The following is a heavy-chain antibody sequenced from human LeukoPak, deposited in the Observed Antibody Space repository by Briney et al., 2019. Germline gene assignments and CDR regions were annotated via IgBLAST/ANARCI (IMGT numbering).Heavy chain of an antibody. J-gene: IGHJ6*03. D-gene: IGHD2-8*01. CDR3: ARDIRSHNGPGGYYYYYMDV. Sequence: SETLSLTCTVSGDSMSDSYWSWIRQPAGKGLEWIGRIYASGSTNYNPSLKSRVSLSVDTSSNQFSLTLSSVTAADTAVYHCARDIRSHNGPGGYYYYYMDVWGKGTTVTVSS. CDR2: IYASGST. V-gene: IGHV4-4*07. CDR1: GDSMSDSY.